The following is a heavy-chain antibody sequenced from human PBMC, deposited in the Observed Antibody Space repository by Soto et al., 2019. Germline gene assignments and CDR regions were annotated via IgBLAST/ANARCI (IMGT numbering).Heavy chain of an antibody. J-gene: IGHJ4*02. D-gene: IGHD4-17*01. CDR1: GGTFSSYA. CDR3: ARLNDYGGNLVAYYFDY. Sequence: QVQLVQSGAEVKKPGSSVKVSCKASGGTFSSYAISWVRQAPGQGLEWMGGIIPIFGTANYAQKFQGRVTMTADEATSTAYMELSSLRSEDTAVYYCARLNDYGGNLVAYYFDYWGQGTLVTVSS. V-gene: IGHV1-69*01. CDR2: IIPIFGTA.